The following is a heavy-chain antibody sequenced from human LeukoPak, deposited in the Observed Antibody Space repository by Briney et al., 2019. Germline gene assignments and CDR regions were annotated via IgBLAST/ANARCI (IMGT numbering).Heavy chain of an antibody. CDR2: INPNSGGT. CDR3: ARWGDLVVVPSAKTFDY. Sequence: GASVKVSCKASGYTFTGYYMHWVRQAPGQGLEWMGWINPNSGGTNYAQNFQGRVTMTRDTSISTAYMELSRLRSDDTAFYYCARWGDLVVVPSAKTFDYWGQGTLVTVSS. V-gene: IGHV1-2*02. D-gene: IGHD2-2*01. CDR1: GYTFTGYY. J-gene: IGHJ4*02.